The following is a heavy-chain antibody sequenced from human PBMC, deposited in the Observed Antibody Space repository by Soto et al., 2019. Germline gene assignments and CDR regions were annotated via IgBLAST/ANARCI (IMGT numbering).Heavy chain of an antibody. D-gene: IGHD2-15*01. V-gene: IGHV4-59*01. CDR1: GGSISSYY. CDR3: AREGEGCSGGSCSGYWFDP. CDR2: IYYSGST. J-gene: IGHJ5*02. Sequence: PSETLSLTCTVSGGSISSYYWSWIRQPPGKGLEWIGYIYYSGSTNYNPSLKSRVTISVGTSKNQFSLKLSSVTAADTAVYYCAREGEGCSGGSCSGYWFDPWGQGTLVTVSS.